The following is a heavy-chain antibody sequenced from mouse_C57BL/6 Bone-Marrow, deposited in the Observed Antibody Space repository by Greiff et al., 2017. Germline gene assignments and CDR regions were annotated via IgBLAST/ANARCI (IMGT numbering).Heavy chain of an antibody. V-gene: IGHV1-69*01. CDR3: ARGDTIIKDYFDY. CDR2: IDPSDSYT. CDR1: GYTFTSYW. J-gene: IGHJ2*01. D-gene: IGHD2-4*01. Sequence: QVQLQQPGAELVMPGASVKLSCKASGYTFTSYWMHWVKQRPGQGLEWIGEIDPSDSYTNYNQKFKGKSTLTVDKSSSTAYMQLSNLTSADSAVYYCARGDTIIKDYFDYWGQGTTLTVSS.